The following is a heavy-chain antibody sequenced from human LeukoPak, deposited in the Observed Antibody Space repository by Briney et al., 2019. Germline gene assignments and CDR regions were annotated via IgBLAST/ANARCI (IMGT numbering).Heavy chain of an antibody. Sequence: SETLSLTCTVSGGSISSSSYYWSWIRQPPGKGLEWIGYIYYSGSTNYNPSLKSRVTISVDTSKNQFSLKLSSVTAADTAVYYCARGSNLVAGREDYWGQGTLVTVSS. D-gene: IGHD6-19*01. CDR2: IYYSGST. J-gene: IGHJ4*02. CDR1: GGSISSSSYY. V-gene: IGHV4-61*01. CDR3: ARGSNLVAGREDY.